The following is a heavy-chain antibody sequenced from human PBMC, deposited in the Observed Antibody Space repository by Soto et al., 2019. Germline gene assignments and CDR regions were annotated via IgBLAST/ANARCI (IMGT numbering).Heavy chain of an antibody. CDR3: ARQGGGGSSLLGNYYHSMDV. CDR2: ISSSGKT. J-gene: IGHJ6*02. Sequence: SATLSLTCSVSGDSIDNTVFFWDWIRQHPEKGLEWIGYISSSGKTYYNPSLKSRVTMSLDTSRNQFSLNLTSVTAADTAVYYCARQGGGGSSLLGNYYHSMDVWGQGTAVT. CDR1: GDSIDNTVFF. D-gene: IGHD3-16*02. V-gene: IGHV4-31*03.